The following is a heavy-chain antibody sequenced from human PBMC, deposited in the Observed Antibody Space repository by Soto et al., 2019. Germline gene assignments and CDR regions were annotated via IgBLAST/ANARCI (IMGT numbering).Heavy chain of an antibody. CDR3: ARDTPDYDFWSNYWV. V-gene: IGHV3-21*01. Sequence: GESLKISCAASGFTFRTYSMNWVRQAPGMGLEWVSSISSSSNYIYYADSVKGRFTISRDNAKNSLYLQMNSLRAEDTAVYYCARDTPDYDFWSNYWVWGQGTLVTVSS. CDR2: ISSSSNYI. J-gene: IGHJ4*02. CDR1: GFTFRTYS. D-gene: IGHD3-3*01.